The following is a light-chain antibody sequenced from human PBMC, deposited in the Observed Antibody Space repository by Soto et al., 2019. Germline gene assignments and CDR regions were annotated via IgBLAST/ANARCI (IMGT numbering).Light chain of an antibody. CDR3: QQYGDWRLT. Sequence: EIVLTQSPATLSVSPGERATLSCRASQSVGNNFAWYQQKPGQAPRLLIFATSTRATGVPARFSGSGSGTELTLTISSLQSEDFAIYYCQQYGDWRLTFGGGAKVEIE. V-gene: IGKV3-15*01. CDR1: QSVGNN. J-gene: IGKJ4*01. CDR2: ATS.